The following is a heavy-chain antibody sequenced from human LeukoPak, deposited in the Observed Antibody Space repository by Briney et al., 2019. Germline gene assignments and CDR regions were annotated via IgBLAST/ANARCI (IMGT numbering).Heavy chain of an antibody. CDR1: GFTFDDYA. D-gene: IGHD3-22*01. J-gene: IGHJ4*02. CDR3: AKEYYYDSSGYYDY. Sequence: PGGSLRLSCAASGFTFDDYAMHWVRQAPGKGLEWVSLISGDGGSTYYEDSVKGRFTISRDNSKNSLYLQMNSLGTEDTALYYCAKEYYYDSSGYYDYWGQGTLVTVSS. CDR2: ISGDGGST. V-gene: IGHV3-43*02.